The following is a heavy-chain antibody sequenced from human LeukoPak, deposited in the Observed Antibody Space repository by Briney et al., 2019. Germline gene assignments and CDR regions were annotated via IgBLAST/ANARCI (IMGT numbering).Heavy chain of an antibody. CDR1: GGSLNSYY. J-gene: IGHJ4*02. V-gene: IGHV4-59*05. CDR3: ARQTATDGSSFDY. D-gene: IGHD3-10*01. Sequence: SETLSLTCTVSGGSLNSYYWSWIRQPPGKGLEWVGSISYSGSTYYNPSLKSRLTISLDTSKKQFSLKVSSVTAADTALYFCARQTATDGSSFDYWGQGTLVTVSS. CDR2: ISYSGST.